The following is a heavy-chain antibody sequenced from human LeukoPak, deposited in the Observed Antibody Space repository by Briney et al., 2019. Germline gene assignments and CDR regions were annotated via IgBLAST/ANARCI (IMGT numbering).Heavy chain of an antibody. CDR1: GGSVSSSGYY. D-gene: IGHD3-10*01. J-gene: IGHJ5*02. V-gene: IGHV4-39*07. CDR3: ARARLRREFDP. Sequence: PSETLSLTCTVSGGSVSSSGYYWGWIRQPPGKGLEWIGEINHSGSTNYNLSLKSRVTISVDTSKNQFSLKLSSVTAADTAVYYCARARLRREFDPWGQGTLVTVSS. CDR2: INHSGST.